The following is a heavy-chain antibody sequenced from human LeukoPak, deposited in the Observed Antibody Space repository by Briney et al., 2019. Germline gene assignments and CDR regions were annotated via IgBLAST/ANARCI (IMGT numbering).Heavy chain of an antibody. CDR1: GYTFTSYG. V-gene: IGHV1-18*01. CDR3: ARDWPNYYDSSGYYSREVPHAFDI. J-gene: IGHJ3*02. Sequence: GASVKVSCKASGYTFTSYGISWVRQAPGQGLEWMGWISAYNGNTNYAQKLQGRVTMTTDTSTSTAYMELRSLRSDDTAVYYCARDWPNYYDSSGYYSREVPHAFDIWGQGTMVTVSS. D-gene: IGHD3-22*01. CDR2: ISAYNGNT.